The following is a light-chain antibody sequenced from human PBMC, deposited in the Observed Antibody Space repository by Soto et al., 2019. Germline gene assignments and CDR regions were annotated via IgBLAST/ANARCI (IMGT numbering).Light chain of an antibody. V-gene: IGKV2-28*01. Sequence: DIVMTQSPLSLPVTPGEPASISCRSSQSLLHSNGYNYSDWYLQKPGQSPQLLIYLGSNRASGVPDRFSGSGSGTDFTLKISRVEAEDVGVYYCMQALQTPLTFGQGTRLENK. J-gene: IGKJ5*01. CDR1: QSLLHSNGYNY. CDR2: LGS. CDR3: MQALQTPLT.